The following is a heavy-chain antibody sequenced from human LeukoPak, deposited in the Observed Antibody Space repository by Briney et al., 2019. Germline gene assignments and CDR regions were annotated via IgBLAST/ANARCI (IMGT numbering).Heavy chain of an antibody. CDR2: IRSSSSSI. J-gene: IGHJ6*02. CDR1: GFTFSYYS. D-gene: IGHD5-18*01. V-gene: IGHV3-21*01. Sequence: GGSLRLSCAASGFTFSYYSMNWVRQTPGKGLEWVSSIRSSSSSIYYADSVKGRFTISRDNAKNSLFLQMNSLRAGDTAVYYCARDISSLTRGYSYGSHYYYGMDVWGQGTTVTVSS. CDR3: ARDISSLTRGYSYGSHYYYGMDV.